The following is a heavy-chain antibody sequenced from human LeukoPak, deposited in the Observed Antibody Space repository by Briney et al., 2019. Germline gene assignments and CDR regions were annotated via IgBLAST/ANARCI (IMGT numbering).Heavy chain of an antibody. V-gene: IGHV5-51*01. CDR3: AVRDCYDSSGYYDRAFDY. J-gene: IGHJ4*02. D-gene: IGHD3-22*01. CDR2: IYPGDSDT. Sequence: GESLKISRKGSGYSFTSYWIGWVRQIPGKGLEWMGIIYPGDSDTRYSPPFQGQVTISADKSISTAYLQWSSLKASDTAMDYCAVRDCYDSSGYYDRAFDYWGQGALVTVSS. CDR1: GYSFTSYW.